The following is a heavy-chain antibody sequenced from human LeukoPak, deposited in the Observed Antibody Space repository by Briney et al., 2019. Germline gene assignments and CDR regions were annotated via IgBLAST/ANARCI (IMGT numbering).Heavy chain of an antibody. CDR3: ARDLGSGSYYNGPYMDV. J-gene: IGHJ6*03. D-gene: IGHD3-10*01. V-gene: IGHV3-30*04. Sequence: GGSLRLSCAASGFTVSNSYMSWVRQAPGKGLEWVAVISYDGSNKYYADSVKGRFTISRDNSKNTLYLQMNSLRAEDTAVYYCARDLGSGSYYNGPYMDVWGKGTTVTVSS. CDR2: ISYDGSNK. CDR1: GFTVSNSY.